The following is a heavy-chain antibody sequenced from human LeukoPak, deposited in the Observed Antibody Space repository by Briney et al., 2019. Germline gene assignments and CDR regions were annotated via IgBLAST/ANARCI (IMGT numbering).Heavy chain of an antibody. Sequence: GGSLRLSCAASGFTFSDYFMSWIRQAPGKGLDWVSYISGSGGAIYYADSVKGRFTISRDNAKNSLYLQMNSLRAEDTAVYYCAELGITMIGGVWGKGTTVTISS. D-gene: IGHD3-10*02. CDR3: AELGITMIGGV. CDR1: GFTFSDYF. CDR2: ISGSGGAI. J-gene: IGHJ6*04. V-gene: IGHV3-11*04.